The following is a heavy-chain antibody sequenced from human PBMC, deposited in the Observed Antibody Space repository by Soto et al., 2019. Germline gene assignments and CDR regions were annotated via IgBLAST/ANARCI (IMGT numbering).Heavy chain of an antibody. V-gene: IGHV3-53*01. CDR1: GFTVSSNY. D-gene: IGHD5-12*01. CDR3: ARGGRDGYKIYYYGMDV. CDR2: IYSGGST. Sequence: GGSLRLSCAASGFTVSSNYMSWVRQAPGKGLEWVSVIYSGGSTYYADSVKGRFTISRDNSKNTLYLQMNSLRAEDTAVYYCARGGRDGYKIYYYGMDVWGQGTTVTVSS. J-gene: IGHJ6*02.